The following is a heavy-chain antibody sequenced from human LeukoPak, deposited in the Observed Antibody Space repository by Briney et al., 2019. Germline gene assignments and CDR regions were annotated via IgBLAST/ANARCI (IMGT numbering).Heavy chain of an antibody. CDR3: AKDRVGLSYYYDSSGYSRAEYFQH. J-gene: IGHJ1*01. V-gene: IGHV3-30*18. CDR2: ISYDGSNK. D-gene: IGHD3-22*01. CDR1: GFTFSSYG. Sequence: GGSLRLSCAASGFTFSSYGMHWVRQAPGKGLEWVAVISYDGSNKYYADSVKGRFTISRDNSKNTLYLQMNSLRAEDTAAYYCAKDRVGLSYYYDSSGYSRAEYFQHWGQGTLVTVSS.